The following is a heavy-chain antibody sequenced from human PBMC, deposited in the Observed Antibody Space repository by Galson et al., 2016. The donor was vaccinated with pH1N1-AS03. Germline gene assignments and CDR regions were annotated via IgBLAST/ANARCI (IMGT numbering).Heavy chain of an antibody. Sequence: SVKVSCKASGGTFSSFAISWVRQAPGQGLEWMGGIIPIFGTPNYAQKFQGRVTITADKSTFTAYMELSSLRSEDTAVYYCARDRPNYNVYLDHWGQGILVTVSS. CDR1: GGTFSSFA. V-gene: IGHV1-69*06. CDR3: ARDRPNYNVYLDH. D-gene: IGHD5-24*01. CDR2: IIPIFGTP. J-gene: IGHJ4*02.